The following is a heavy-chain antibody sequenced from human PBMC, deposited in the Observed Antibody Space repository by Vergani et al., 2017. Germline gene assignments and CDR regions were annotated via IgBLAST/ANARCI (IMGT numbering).Heavy chain of an antibody. CDR3: ARGPGVGGANPVKYFDY. D-gene: IGHD3-16*01. Sequence: QVQLVQSGAEVKKPGSSVKVSCKASGGTFSSYAISWVRQAPGQGLEWMGGIIPIFGTANYAQKFQGRVTITADKSTSTAYMELSSLRSEDTAVYYCARGPGVGGANPVKYFDYWGQGTLVTVSS. V-gene: IGHV1-69*06. J-gene: IGHJ4*02. CDR1: GGTFSSYA. CDR2: IIPIFGTA.